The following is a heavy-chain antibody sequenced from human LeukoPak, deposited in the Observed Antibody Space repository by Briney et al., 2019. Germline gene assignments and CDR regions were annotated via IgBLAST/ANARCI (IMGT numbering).Heavy chain of an antibody. V-gene: IGHV1-2*02. Sequence: GASVKVSCKASGYTFTSYDINWVRQATGQGLEWMGWMNPNSGGTNYAQKFQGRVTMTRDTSISTAYMELSRLRSDDTAVYYCARDRRVGATRGNWFDPWGQGTLVTVSS. D-gene: IGHD1-26*01. CDR2: MNPNSGGT. CDR3: ARDRRVGATRGNWFDP. J-gene: IGHJ5*02. CDR1: GYTFTSYD.